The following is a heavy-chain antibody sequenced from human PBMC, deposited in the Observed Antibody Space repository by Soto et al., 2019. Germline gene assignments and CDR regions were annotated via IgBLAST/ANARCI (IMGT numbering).Heavy chain of an antibody. V-gene: IGHV3-11*01. CDR3: AKESNNNWRSSEDY. Sequence: PGGSLRLSCAASGFTFSDYYMSWIRQAPGKGLEWVSYISSSGSTIYYADSVKGRFTISRDNAKNSLYLQMNSLRAEDTAVYYCAKESNNNWRSSEDYWGQGTLVTVSS. D-gene: IGHD1-1*01. CDR2: ISSSGSTI. CDR1: GFTFSDYY. J-gene: IGHJ4*02.